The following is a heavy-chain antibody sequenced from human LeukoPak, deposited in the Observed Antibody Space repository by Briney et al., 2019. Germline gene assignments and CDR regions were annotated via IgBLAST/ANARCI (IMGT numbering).Heavy chain of an antibody. V-gene: IGHV4-34*01. CDR3: ARHSTFFGVVIIKGRVRGPFDY. CDR1: GGSFSGYY. Sequence: SETLSLTCAVYGGSFSGYYWSWIRQPPGKGLEWIGKINHSGSTNYNPSLKSRVTISVDTSKNQFSLKLSSVTAADTAVYYCARHSTFFGVVIIKGRVRGPFDYWGQGTLVTVSS. CDR2: INHSGST. D-gene: IGHD3-3*01. J-gene: IGHJ4*02.